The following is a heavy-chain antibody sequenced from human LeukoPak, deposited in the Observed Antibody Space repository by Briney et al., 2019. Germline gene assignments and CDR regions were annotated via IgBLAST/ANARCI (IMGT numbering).Heavy chain of an antibody. D-gene: IGHD1-26*01. CDR3: AKDTFPLGATTWAFDI. CDR2: ISGSGGGT. Sequence: GGSLRLSCAASGFTFSSYAMSWVRQAPGKGLEGVSAISGSGGGTYYADSVKGRFTISRDNSKNTLYLQMNSLRAEDTAVYYCAKDTFPLGATTWAFDIWGQGTMVTVSS. V-gene: IGHV3-23*01. CDR1: GFTFSSYA. J-gene: IGHJ3*02.